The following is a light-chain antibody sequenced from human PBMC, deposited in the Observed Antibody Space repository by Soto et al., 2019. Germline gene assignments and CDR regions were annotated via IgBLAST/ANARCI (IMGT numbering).Light chain of an antibody. CDR3: QQRNVWPPIP. CDR1: PSVSGSN. Sequence: DIVLTQSPGTLSLSPGERATLSCRAVPSVSGSNLAWYQQKPGQAPRLVIFDASNRANGVPARFGGSGSGTDFTLTINSLEPEDFAVYYCQQRNVWPPIPFGQGTRLEIK. V-gene: IGKV3-11*01. J-gene: IGKJ5*01. CDR2: DAS.